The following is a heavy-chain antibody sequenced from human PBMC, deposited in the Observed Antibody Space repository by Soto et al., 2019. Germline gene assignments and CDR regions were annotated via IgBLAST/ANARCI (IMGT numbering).Heavy chain of an antibody. Sequence: EVQLVESGGGLVQPGRSLRLSCAASGFTFDDYAMPWVRQAPGKGLEWVSGINWNSGSIGYADSVKGRFTISRDNAKNSLYLQMNSLRTEDTALYYCAKGYNYDRSGNPDYWGQGTLVTVSS. V-gene: IGHV3-9*01. D-gene: IGHD3-22*01. J-gene: IGHJ4*02. CDR2: INWNSGSI. CDR1: GFTFDDYA. CDR3: AKGYNYDRSGNPDY.